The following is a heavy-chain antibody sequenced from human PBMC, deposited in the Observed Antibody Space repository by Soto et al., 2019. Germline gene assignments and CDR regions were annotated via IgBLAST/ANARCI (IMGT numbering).Heavy chain of an antibody. J-gene: IGHJ4*02. CDR2: IYYSGST. D-gene: IGHD6-19*01. V-gene: IGHV4-59*01. CDR1: GGSITSYY. CDR3: AREFAISSGWSRDFDF. Sequence: SETLSLTCTVSGGSITSYYWSWIRQPPGKGLEWIGYIYYSGSTKYNPSLKRRVTISGDTSKKQFSLKLSSVTAADTAVYYCAREFAISSGWSRDFDFWGQGTLVTVSS.